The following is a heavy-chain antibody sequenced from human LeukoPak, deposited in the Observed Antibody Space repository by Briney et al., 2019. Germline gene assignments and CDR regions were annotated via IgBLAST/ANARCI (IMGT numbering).Heavy chain of an antibody. D-gene: IGHD3-9*01. V-gene: IGHV3-23*01. CDR1: GFTFSSYA. Sequence: GGSLRLSCAASGFTFSSYAMSWVRQAPGKRLAWVSAITGIVGSTYYADSVKGLFTISRENSKNTLYLQMNSLRAEDTAVYYCAKDLPYYDILTGYYTVYWGQGTLVTVSS. CDR3: AKDLPYYDILTGYYTVY. J-gene: IGHJ4*02. CDR2: ITGIVGST.